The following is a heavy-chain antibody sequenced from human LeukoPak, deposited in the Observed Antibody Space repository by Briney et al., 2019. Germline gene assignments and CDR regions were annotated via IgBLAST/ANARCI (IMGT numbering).Heavy chain of an antibody. Sequence: PSETLSLTCTVSGGSISSSSYYWGWIRQPPGKGLEWIGSIYYSGSTYYNPSLKSRVTISVDTSKNQFSLKLSSVTAADTAVYYCAGVVQSSFDYWGQGTLVTVSS. CDR3: AGVVQSSFDY. J-gene: IGHJ4*02. D-gene: IGHD2-2*01. CDR1: GGSISSSSYY. CDR2: IYYSGST. V-gene: IGHV4-39*07.